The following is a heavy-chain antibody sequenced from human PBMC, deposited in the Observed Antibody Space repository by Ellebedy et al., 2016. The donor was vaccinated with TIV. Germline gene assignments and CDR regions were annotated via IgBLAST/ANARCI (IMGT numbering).Heavy chain of an antibody. CDR1: GFTFSSYA. CDR2: ISGSGGST. V-gene: IGHV3-23*01. Sequence: GESLKISXAASGFTFSSYAMGWVRQAPGKGLEWVSAISGSGGSTYYADSVKGRFTISRDNSKNTLNLQMNSLRAEDSAVYYCAKVDPRYGVAPFDSWGQGTLVIVSS. J-gene: IGHJ4*02. CDR3: AKVDPRYGVAPFDS. D-gene: IGHD3-3*01.